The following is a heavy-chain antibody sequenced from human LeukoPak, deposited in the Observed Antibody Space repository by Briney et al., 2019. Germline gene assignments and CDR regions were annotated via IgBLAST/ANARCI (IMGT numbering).Heavy chain of an antibody. CDR1: GGSMNTVSYY. J-gene: IGHJ5*02. Sequence: PSETLSLTCTVSGGSMNTVSYYWVWIRQAPEKGLEWIGSVYSRGSIYSNPSLRSRVTISLDTSTNQFSLNLSSVTVADTALYYCARVGYDSSGGNWFDPWGQGTLVTVSS. V-gene: IGHV4-39*07. CDR3: ARVGYDSSGGNWFDP. CDR2: VYSRGSI. D-gene: IGHD3-22*01.